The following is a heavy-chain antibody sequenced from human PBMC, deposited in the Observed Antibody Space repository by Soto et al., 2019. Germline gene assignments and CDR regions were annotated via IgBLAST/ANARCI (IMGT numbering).Heavy chain of an antibody. D-gene: IGHD3-10*01. J-gene: IGHJ4*02. CDR1: GGSISSGGYS. Sequence: PSETLSLTCAVSGGSISSGGYSWSWIRQPPGKGLEWIGYIYHSVSTYYNPSLKSRVTISVDTSKNQFSLQLSSVTAADTAVYYCATTYYFGSGSAYWGQGTLVTVSS. CDR3: ATTYYFGSGSAY. V-gene: IGHV4-30-2*03. CDR2: IYHSVST.